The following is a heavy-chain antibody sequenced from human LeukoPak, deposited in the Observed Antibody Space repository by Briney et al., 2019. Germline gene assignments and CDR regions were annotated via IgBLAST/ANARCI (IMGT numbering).Heavy chain of an antibody. CDR2: INHSGST. Sequence: SETLSLTCAVSGGSISSSNWWSWVRQPPGKGLEWIGEINHSGSTNYNPSLKSRVTISVDTSKNQFSLKLSSVTAADTAVYYCASEDFSYYFDYWGQGTLVTVSS. V-gene: IGHV4-4*02. CDR1: GGSISSSNW. CDR3: ASEDFSYYFDY. D-gene: IGHD3-3*01. J-gene: IGHJ4*02.